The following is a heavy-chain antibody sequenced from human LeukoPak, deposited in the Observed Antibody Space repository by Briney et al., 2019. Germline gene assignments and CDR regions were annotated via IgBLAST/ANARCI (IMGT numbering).Heavy chain of an antibody. Sequence: GGSLRLSCAASGFTFSSYGMHWVRQAPGKGLEWVAFIRYDGSNKYYADSVKGRFTISRDNSKNTLYLQMNSLRAEDTAVYYCAKGKGTRYCSSTSCTDPYYYYYMDVWGKGTTVTVSS. V-gene: IGHV3-30*02. CDR2: IRYDGSNK. CDR1: GFTFSSYG. CDR3: AKGKGTRYCSSTSCTDPYYYYYMDV. D-gene: IGHD2-2*01. J-gene: IGHJ6*03.